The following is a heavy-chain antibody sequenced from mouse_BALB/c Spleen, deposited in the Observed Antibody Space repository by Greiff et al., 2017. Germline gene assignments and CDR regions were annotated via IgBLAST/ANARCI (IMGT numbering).Heavy chain of an antibody. CDR2: IRLKSNNYAT. CDR1: GFTFSNYW. CDR3: TSSLYYGSTFDY. Sequence: EVQLQESGGGLVQPGGSMKFSCVASGFTFSNYWMNWVRQSPEQGLEWVAEIRLKSNNYATHYAESVKGRFTISRDDSKSSVYLQMNNLRADDTGIYYCTSSLYYGSTFDYWGQGTTLTVSS. J-gene: IGHJ2*01. D-gene: IGHD1-1*01. V-gene: IGHV6-6*02.